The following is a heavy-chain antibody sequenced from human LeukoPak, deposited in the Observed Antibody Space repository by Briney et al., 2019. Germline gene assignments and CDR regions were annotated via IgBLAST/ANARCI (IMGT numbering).Heavy chain of an antibody. V-gene: IGHV3-21*04. CDR1: GFTFSSYS. D-gene: IGHD6-13*01. Sequence: GGSLRLSCAASGFTFSSYSMNWVRQAPGKGLEWVSSISSSSSYIYYADSVKGRFTISRDNSKNTLYLQMNSLRAEDTAVYYCAKQMVGIAAAGTLFPDYWGQGTLVTVSS. J-gene: IGHJ4*02. CDR3: AKQMVGIAAAGTLFPDY. CDR2: ISSSSSYI.